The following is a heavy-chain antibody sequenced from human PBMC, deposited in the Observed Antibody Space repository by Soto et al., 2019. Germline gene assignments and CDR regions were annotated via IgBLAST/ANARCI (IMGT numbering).Heavy chain of an antibody. CDR3: ARKLLHSKGHDY. CDR2: ISSSSSTI. Sequence: EVQLVESGGGLVQPGGSLRLSCAASGFTFSSYSMNWVRQAPGKGLEWVSYISSSSSTIYYADSVKGRFTISRDNAKSSLYLQMTSLRAEDTAVYYCARKLLHSKGHDYWGQGTLVTVS. J-gene: IGHJ4*02. V-gene: IGHV3-48*01. D-gene: IGHD4-4*01. CDR1: GFTFSSYS.